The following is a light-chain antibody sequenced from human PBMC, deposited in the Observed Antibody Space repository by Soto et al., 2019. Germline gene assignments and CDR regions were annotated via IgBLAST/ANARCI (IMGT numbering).Light chain of an antibody. CDR1: QSVITS. CDR2: DAS. J-gene: IGKJ1*01. CDR3: QVRDVWPS. Sequence: IVLTQSPATLSLSPGERAALSCRASQSVITSLAWYQHKAGQAPRLFIYDASKRAPGIPARFSGSGSGTDFTLTISSLEPEDFAVYYCQVRDVWPSFGQGTKVEIK. V-gene: IGKV3-11*01.